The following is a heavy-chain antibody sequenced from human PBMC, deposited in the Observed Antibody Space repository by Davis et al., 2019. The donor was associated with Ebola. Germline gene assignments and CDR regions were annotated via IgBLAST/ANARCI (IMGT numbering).Heavy chain of an antibody. V-gene: IGHV4-59*01. J-gene: IGHJ4*02. CDR3: ATHYGRFDY. D-gene: IGHD3-10*01. Sequence: SETLSLTCTVSGGSMSSYYWSWIRQPPGKGLEWIGYIYYSGSTNYNPSLKSRVTISVDTSKNQFSLQLRSVTAADTAVYYCATHYGRFDYWGQGTLVTVSS. CDR2: IYYSGST. CDR1: GGSMSSYY.